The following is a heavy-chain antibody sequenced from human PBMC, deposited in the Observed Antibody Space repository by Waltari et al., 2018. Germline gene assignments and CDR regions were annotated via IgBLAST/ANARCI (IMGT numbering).Heavy chain of an antibody. J-gene: IGHJ4*02. CDR1: GFTFGDYA. CDR3: TRSYYYGSGTTSGY. V-gene: IGHV3-49*03. D-gene: IGHD3-10*01. CDR2: IRSKAYGGTT. Sequence: EVQLVESGGGLVQPGRSLRLSCTASGFTFGDYAMSWFRQAPGKGLEWVGFIRSKAYGGTTEYAASVKGRFTISRDDSKSIAYLQMNSLKTEDTAVYYCTRSYYYGSGTTSGYWGQGTLVTVSS.